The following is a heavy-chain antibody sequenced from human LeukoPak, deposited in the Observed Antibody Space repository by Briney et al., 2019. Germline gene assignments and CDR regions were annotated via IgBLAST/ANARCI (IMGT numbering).Heavy chain of an antibody. V-gene: IGHV1-18*01. CDR3: ARDLGTYDTLTGYYDY. CDR2: ISAYNGNT. J-gene: IGHJ4*02. D-gene: IGHD3-9*01. Sequence: ASVKVSCKASGYTFTSYRISWVRQAPGQGLEWMGWISAYNGNTNYAQKLQGRVTMTTDTSTSTAYMELRSLRSDDTAVYYCARDLGTYDTLTGYYDYWGQGTLVTVSS. CDR1: GYTFTSYR.